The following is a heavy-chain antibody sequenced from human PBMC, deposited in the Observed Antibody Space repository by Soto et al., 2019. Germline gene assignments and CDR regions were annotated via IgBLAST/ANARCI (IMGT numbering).Heavy chain of an antibody. J-gene: IGHJ4*02. CDR1: GFTFSAAW. D-gene: IGHD2-21*01. CDR3: TTISVLGDSRVFDF. V-gene: IGHV3-15*01. CDR2: IKSKSDGETT. Sequence: EVQLVESGGGLVQPGGSLRLSCAASGFTFSAAWMNWVRQVQGKGLEWVGRIKSKSDGETTDCAAPVRGRFTISRDDSRNTLYLEMYSLKNVDTAVYYCTTISVLGDSRVFDFWGQVSLLTVTA.